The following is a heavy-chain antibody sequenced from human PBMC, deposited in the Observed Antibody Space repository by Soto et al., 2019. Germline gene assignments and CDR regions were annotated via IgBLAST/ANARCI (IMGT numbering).Heavy chain of an antibody. V-gene: IGHV1-18*01. Sequence: EASVKVSCKASGYTLTAYGIAWVRQAPGQGLEWMGWISAYNGNTNYAQKLQGRVTMTTDTSTSTAYMELRSLRSDDTAVYYCARDRWELPYNWFDPWGQGTLVTVSS. CDR1: GYTLTAYG. CDR2: ISAYNGNT. CDR3: ARDRWELPYNWFDP. J-gene: IGHJ5*02. D-gene: IGHD1-26*01.